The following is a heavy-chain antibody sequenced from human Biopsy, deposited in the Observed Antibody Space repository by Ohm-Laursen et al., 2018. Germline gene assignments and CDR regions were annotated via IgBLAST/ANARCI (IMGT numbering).Heavy chain of an antibody. CDR2: IWYDGVNK. V-gene: IGHV3-33*01. CDR3: ASVKEVRGVNEITQDFYGM. D-gene: IGHD3-10*01. J-gene: IGHJ6*01. Sequence: KGMEWVADIWYDGVNKYYAESVKGRFTISRDNSKNTVYLQMNSLRVEDRALYYCASVKEVRGVNEITQDFYGM.